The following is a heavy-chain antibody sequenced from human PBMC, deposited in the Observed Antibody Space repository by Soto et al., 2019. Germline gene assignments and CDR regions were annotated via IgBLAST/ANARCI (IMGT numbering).Heavy chain of an antibody. V-gene: IGHV3-30*18. Sequence: GGSLRLSCAASGFTFSSYGMHWVRQAPGKGLEWVAVISYDGSNKYYADSVKGRFTISRDNSKNTLYLQMNSLRAEDTAVYYCAKDWQIWNYSTRYYSNYMDVSCKAITVTVSS. CDR1: GFTFSSYG. J-gene: IGHJ6*03. CDR3: AKDWQIWNYSTRYYSNYMDV. D-gene: IGHD1-7*01. CDR2: ISYDGSNK.